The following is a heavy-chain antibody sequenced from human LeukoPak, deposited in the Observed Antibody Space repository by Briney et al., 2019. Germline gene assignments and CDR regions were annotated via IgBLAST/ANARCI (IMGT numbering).Heavy chain of an antibody. CDR1: GLTFSSYS. V-gene: IGHV3-21*01. D-gene: IGHD3-16*02. J-gene: IGHJ4*02. CDR2: ISTSSRYI. CDR3: ASQGVIAPY. Sequence: GGSLRLSCEASGLTFSSYSMNWVRQAPGKRLEWVSSISTSSRYIYYADSVKGRFTISRDNAKNSLYLQMNSLRAEDTAVYYCASQGVIAPYWGQGTLVTVSS.